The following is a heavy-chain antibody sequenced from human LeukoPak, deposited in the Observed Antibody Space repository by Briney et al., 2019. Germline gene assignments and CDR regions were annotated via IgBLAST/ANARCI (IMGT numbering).Heavy chain of an antibody. D-gene: IGHD5-12*01. CDR1: GGSISSDDYY. V-gene: IGHV4-30-4*01. CDR3: ARGGVGGYDYFDS. J-gene: IGHJ4*02. Sequence: SETLSLTCTVSGGSISSDDYYWSWIRQPPGKGLEWIGHITYSGSTDYSPSLRSRVTMSVDTSKNQFSLKLNSVTAAETAMYFCARGGVGGYDYFDSWGQGTLVAASS. CDR2: ITYSGST.